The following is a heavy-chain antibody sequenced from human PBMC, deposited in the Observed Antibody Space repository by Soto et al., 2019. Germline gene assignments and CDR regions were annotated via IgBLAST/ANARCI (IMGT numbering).Heavy chain of an antibody. CDR3: ARYDGRS. V-gene: IGHV4-61*05. J-gene: IGHJ5*02. CDR2: IYYSGST. D-gene: IGHD3-16*01. Sequence: SETLSLTCPVSAGSTSRSNYQWAWIRQPPGKGLEWIGYIYYSGSTNYNPSLKSRVTISVDTSKNQFSLKLSSVTAADTAVYYCARYDGRSWGQGTLVLVSS. CDR1: AGSTSRSNYQ.